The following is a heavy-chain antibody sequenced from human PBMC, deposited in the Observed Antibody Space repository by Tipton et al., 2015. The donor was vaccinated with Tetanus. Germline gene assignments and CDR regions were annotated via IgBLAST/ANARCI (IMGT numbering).Heavy chain of an antibody. J-gene: IGHJ4*02. D-gene: IGHD2-15*01. V-gene: IGHV3-33*08. CDR3: AREADCSGGSCFSGDFDT. CDR2: SWYDGTDK. CDR1: GFTFGSYE. Sequence: SLRLSCAASGFTFGSYEMNWVRQAPGKGLEWLAVSWYDGTDKYYADSVKGRFTISRDNSKNTLYLQMNSLRAEDTALYYCAREADCSGGSCFSGDFDTWGQGTQVTVSS.